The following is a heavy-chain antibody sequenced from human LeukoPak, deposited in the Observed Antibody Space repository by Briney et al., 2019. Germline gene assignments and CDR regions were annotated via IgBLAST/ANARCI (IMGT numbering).Heavy chain of an antibody. CDR2: ISRSGGST. CDR3: AATLWGYSNDWSSFDY. V-gene: IGHV3-23*01. J-gene: IGHJ4*02. D-gene: IGHD5-12*01. Sequence: PGGSLGLSCAASGFTLGTYDMYWVRQAPGKGLECVSSISRSGGSTYYADSVKGRFTVSRDIAKNTLYLQMNSLRAEDTALYYCAATLWGYSNDWSSFDYWGQGTLVTVSS. CDR1: GFTLGTYD.